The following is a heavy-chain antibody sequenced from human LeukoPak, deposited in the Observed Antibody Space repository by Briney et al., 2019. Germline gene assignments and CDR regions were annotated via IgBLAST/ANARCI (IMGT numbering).Heavy chain of an antibody. CDR3: ARDSRVPAAMVQPSGAFDI. CDR2: IYYSGST. D-gene: IGHD2-2*01. Sequence: SETLSLTCTVSGGSISSYYWSWIRQPSGKGLEWIGYIYYSGSTNYNPSLKSRVTISVDTSKNQFSLKLSSVTAADTAVYYCARDSRVPAAMVQPSGAFDIWGQGTMVTVSS. CDR1: GGSISSYY. J-gene: IGHJ3*02. V-gene: IGHV4-59*01.